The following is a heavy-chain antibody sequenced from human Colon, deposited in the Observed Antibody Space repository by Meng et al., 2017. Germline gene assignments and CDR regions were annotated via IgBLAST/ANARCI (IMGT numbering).Heavy chain of an antibody. CDR3: ARGGTAGSGDVH. J-gene: IGHJ4*02. D-gene: IGHD3-10*01. CDR1: GFTFSSYW. V-gene: IGHV3-7*01. CDR2: IKEDGTEK. Sequence: GGSLRLSFAASGFTFSSYWMTWVRQAPGKGLEWVANIKEDGTEKYHVDSGKGRLTISRDNAKNSLYLQMNSLRAEDTAVDFWARGGTAGSGDVHWGQGTLVTVSS.